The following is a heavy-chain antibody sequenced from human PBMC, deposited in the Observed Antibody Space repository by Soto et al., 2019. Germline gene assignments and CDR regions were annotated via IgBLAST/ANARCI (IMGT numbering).Heavy chain of an antibody. CDR3: AREYSSPAYNWFDT. J-gene: IGHJ5*02. V-gene: IGHV1-2*02. CDR2: INPNSGGT. CDR1: GYTFTGYY. D-gene: IGHD6-13*01. Sequence: ASVKVSCKASGYTFTGYYMHWVRQAPGQGLEWMGWINPNSGGTNYAQKFQGRVTMTRDTSISTAYMELSRLRSDDTAVYYCAREYSSPAYNWFDTWGQGTLVTVSS.